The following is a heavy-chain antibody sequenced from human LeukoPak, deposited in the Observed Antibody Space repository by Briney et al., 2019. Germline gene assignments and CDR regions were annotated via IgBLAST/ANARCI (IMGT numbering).Heavy chain of an antibody. Sequence: GGSLRLSCAASGFTFSTYWMTWVRQAPGKGLEWVANIKQDGSEKNYVDSVKGRFSISRDNAKNSAYLQMNSLRAEDTAVYYCARGGDYFASGSYYTPSRWGQGTLVTVSS. D-gene: IGHD3-10*01. CDR2: IKQDGSEK. V-gene: IGHV3-7*01. CDR3: ARGGDYFASGSYYTPSR. CDR1: GFTFSTYW. J-gene: IGHJ4*02.